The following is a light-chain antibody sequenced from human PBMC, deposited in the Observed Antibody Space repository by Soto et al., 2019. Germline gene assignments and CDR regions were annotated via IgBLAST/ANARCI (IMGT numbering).Light chain of an antibody. J-gene: IGKJ4*01. CDR3: QQYQSLT. CDR2: GAS. CDR1: QSVSSSY. Sequence: IGLTQSPAILALSPEDRATLSCRASQSVSSSYLAWYQHKPGQAPRLLIHGASSRVTGIPDRFSGSGSGTDFTLSITRLEPEDFAVYYCQQYQSLTFGGGTKVDIK. V-gene: IGKV3-20*01.